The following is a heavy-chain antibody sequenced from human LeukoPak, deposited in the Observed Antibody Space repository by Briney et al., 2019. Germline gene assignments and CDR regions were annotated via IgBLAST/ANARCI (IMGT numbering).Heavy chain of an antibody. D-gene: IGHD3-3*01. CDR1: GGTFSSYA. CDR3: ARTLLGFMGWAYYYYKDV. CDR2: IIPIFGTA. Sequence: SVKVSCKASGGTFSSYAISWVRQAPGQGLEWMGGIIPIFGTANYAQKFQGRVTITTDESTSTAYMELSSLRSADTAVYYYARTLLGFMGWAYYYYKDVWGEGTTVAVS. J-gene: IGHJ6*03. V-gene: IGHV1-69*05.